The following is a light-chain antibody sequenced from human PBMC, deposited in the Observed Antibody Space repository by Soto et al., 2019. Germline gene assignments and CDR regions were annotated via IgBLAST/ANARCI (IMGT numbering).Light chain of an antibody. CDR3: QHRGRWPRT. Sequence: EIVLTQSPDTLSLSPGERATLSCRASQTVSSSFLAWYQQKPGQAPRLLIYGASSRATGIPDRFSGSGSGTDFTLTISRLEPEDFAVYYCQHRGRWPRTFGQGTKLEIK. V-gene: IGKV3D-20*02. CDR2: GAS. J-gene: IGKJ2*01. CDR1: QTVSSSF.